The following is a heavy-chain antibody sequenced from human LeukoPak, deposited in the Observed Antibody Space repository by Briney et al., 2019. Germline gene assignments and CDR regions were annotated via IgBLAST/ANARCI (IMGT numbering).Heavy chain of an antibody. CDR3: AISFIVGATFYDFDY. V-gene: IGHV1-8*03. J-gene: IGHJ4*02. Sequence: ASVKVSCKASGYTFTSYDINWVRQATGQGLEWMGWMNPNSGNTGYAQKFQGRVTITRNTSISTAYMELSSLRSEGTAVYYCAISFIVGATFYDFDYWGQGTLVTVSS. D-gene: IGHD1-26*01. CDR2: MNPNSGNT. CDR1: GYTFTSYD.